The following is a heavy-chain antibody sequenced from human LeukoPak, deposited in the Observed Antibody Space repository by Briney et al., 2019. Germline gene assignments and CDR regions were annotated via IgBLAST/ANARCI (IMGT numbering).Heavy chain of an antibody. D-gene: IGHD2-8*01. CDR3: AANGYYSIDV. Sequence: SGTLSLTCAVSGGSISSTNRWSWVRQPPGKGLEWIGEIFHSGGTNYNPSLKSRISFSVDKSQNQFSLKPNSLTAADTAVYYCAANGYYSIDVWGKGTTVTVSS. CDR1: GGSISSTNR. J-gene: IGHJ6*03. V-gene: IGHV4-4*02. CDR2: IFHSGGT.